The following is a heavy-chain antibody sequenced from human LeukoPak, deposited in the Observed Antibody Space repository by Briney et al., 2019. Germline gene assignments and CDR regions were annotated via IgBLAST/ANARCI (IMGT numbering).Heavy chain of an antibody. J-gene: IGHJ4*02. CDR2: MNPNSGNT. CDR3: ARGPRGKREIFGVVIIGRWYYFDY. CDR1: GYTFTSYD. V-gene: IGHV1-8*01. Sequence: GASVKVSCKASGYTFTSYDINWVRQATGQGLEWMGWMNPNSGNTGYAQKFQGRVTMTRNTSISTAYMELSSLRSEDTAVYYCARGPRGKREIFGVVIIGRWYYFDYWGQGTLVTVPS. D-gene: IGHD3-3*01.